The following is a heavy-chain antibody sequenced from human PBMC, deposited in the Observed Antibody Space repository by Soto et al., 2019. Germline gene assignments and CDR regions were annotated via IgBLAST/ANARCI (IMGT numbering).Heavy chain of an antibody. V-gene: IGHV5-51*01. CDR3: ARQRRDYYGSGSYGMDV. D-gene: IGHD3-10*01. Sequence: PGESLKISCKGSGYSFTSYWIGWVRQMPGKGLEWMGIIYPGDSDTRYSPSFQGQVTISADKSISTAYLQWSRLKASDTAMYYCARQRRDYYGSGSYGMDVWGQGTTVTVSS. CDR1: GYSFTSYW. J-gene: IGHJ6*02. CDR2: IYPGDSDT.